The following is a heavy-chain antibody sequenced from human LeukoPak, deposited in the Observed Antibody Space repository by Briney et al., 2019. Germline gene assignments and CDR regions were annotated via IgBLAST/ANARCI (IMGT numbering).Heavy chain of an antibody. J-gene: IGHJ4*02. Sequence: GGSLRLSCAASGFTFSENSMNWVRQAPGKGLEWVSSITRDSGLTYYADSVKGRFTISRDNAQNSLYLQMDSLRVEDTAKYFCARGQSFGPDWGQGILVTVSA. CDR2: ITRDSGLT. D-gene: IGHD1-26*01. CDR3: ARGQSFGPD. V-gene: IGHV3-21*01. CDR1: GFTFSENS.